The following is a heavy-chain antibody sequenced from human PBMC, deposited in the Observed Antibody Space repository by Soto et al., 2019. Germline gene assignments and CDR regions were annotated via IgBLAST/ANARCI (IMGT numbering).Heavy chain of an antibody. CDR3: ARDGSNYRIYYYYGMDV. Sequence: QVQLQESGPGLVKPSQTLSLTCTVSGGSISSGGYSWSWIRQRPGKGLEWIGHIYYTGSTFYNHSRNTLPTLTVNTSKNQFSLTLNFVTAADTSVYYCARDGSNYRIYYYYGMDVWGQGTTVTVSS. D-gene: IGHD4-4*01. CDR2: IYYTGST. V-gene: IGHV4-31*01. J-gene: IGHJ6*01. CDR1: GGSISSGGYS.